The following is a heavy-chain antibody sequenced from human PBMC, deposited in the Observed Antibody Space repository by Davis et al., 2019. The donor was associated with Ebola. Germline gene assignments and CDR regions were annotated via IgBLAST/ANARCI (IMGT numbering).Heavy chain of an antibody. Sequence: SVKVSCKASGGTFSSNAINWVRQAPGQGLEWMGGIVPIFGTANHAQKFQGRVTMTRDTSASTVYMEVSSLRSEDTAVYYCARDTPTQWGGADYWGQGTLVTVSS. CDR3: ARDTPTQWGGADY. CDR2: IVPIFGTA. V-gene: IGHV1-69*05. CDR1: GGTFSSNA. D-gene: IGHD1-26*01. J-gene: IGHJ4*02.